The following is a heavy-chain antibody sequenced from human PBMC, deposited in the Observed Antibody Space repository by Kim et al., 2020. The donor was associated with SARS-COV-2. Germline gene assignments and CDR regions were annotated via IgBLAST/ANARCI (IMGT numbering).Heavy chain of an antibody. CDR2: ISGSGGST. D-gene: IGHD5-18*01. Sequence: GGSLRLSCAASGFTFGTYAMSWVRQAPGKGLEWVSSISGSGGSTYYADSVKGRFTISRDNSKNTLYLQMNTLRAEDTAVYFCARGIEGYRYSCYFWGQGT. J-gene: IGHJ1*01. V-gene: IGHV3-23*01. CDR3: ARGIEGYRYSCYF. CDR1: GFTFGTYA.